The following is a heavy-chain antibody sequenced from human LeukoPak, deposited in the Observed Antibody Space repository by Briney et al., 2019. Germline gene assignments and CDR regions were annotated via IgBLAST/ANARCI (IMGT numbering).Heavy chain of an antibody. J-gene: IGHJ4*02. V-gene: IGHV3-30*04. CDR1: GFTFSSYA. D-gene: IGHD6-19*01. CDR3: ARSIGYSSGWYAY. Sequence: PGGSLRLSCAASGFTFSSYAMHWVRQAPGKGLEWVAVISYDGSNKYYADSVKGRFTISRDNSKNTLYLQMNSLRAEDTAVYYCARSIGYSSGWYAYWSQGTLVTVSS. CDR2: ISYDGSNK.